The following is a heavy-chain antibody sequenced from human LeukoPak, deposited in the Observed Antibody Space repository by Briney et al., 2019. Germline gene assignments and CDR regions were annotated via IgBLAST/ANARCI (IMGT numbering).Heavy chain of an antibody. J-gene: IGHJ6*02. CDR3: ARDWGILRYGMDV. V-gene: IGHV6-1*01. CDR2: TYYRSKWYN. D-gene: IGHD3-16*01. Sequence: SQTLSLTCAISGDSVSTNSATWSWIRQSPSRGLEWLGRTYYRSKWYNDYAVSVKSRITINPDTSKNQFSLQLNSVTPEDTAVYYCARDWGILRYGMDVWGQGTTVTVSS. CDR1: GDSVSTNSAT.